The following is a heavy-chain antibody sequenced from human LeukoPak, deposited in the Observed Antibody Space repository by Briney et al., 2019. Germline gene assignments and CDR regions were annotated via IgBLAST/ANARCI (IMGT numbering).Heavy chain of an antibody. CDR1: GFTFSSYG. V-gene: IGHV3-30*03. CDR3: VVQPGSRSGWYREFDY. D-gene: IGHD6-19*01. J-gene: IGHJ4*02. Sequence: GRSLRLSCAASGFTFSSYGMHWVRQAPGKGLEWVAVISYDGSNKYYADSVKGRFTISRDNSKNTLYLQMNSLRAEDTAVYYCVVQPGSRSGWYREFDYWGQGTLVTVSS. CDR2: ISYDGSNK.